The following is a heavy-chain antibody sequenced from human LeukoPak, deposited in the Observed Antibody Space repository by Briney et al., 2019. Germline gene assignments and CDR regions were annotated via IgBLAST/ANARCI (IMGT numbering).Heavy chain of an antibody. CDR1: GYSFSDYW. CDR2: IYPGDSDT. V-gene: IGHV5-51*01. D-gene: IGHD5-18*01. J-gene: IGHJ5*02. Sequence: GESLKISCKGFGYSFSDYWIGWVRQMPGKGLEWVGIIYPGDSDTRYSPSFQGQVTISADKSISTVYLRWSSLKASDTAMYYCARTLQSYGRNYFDPWGQGTLVTVSS. CDR3: ARTLQSYGRNYFDP.